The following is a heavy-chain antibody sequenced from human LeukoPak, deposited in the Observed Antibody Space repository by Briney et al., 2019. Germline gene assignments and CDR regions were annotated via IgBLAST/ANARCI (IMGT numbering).Heavy chain of an antibody. J-gene: IGHJ5*02. Sequence: GASVKVSCKASGYTFTSYAMHWVRQAPGQRLEWMGWINAGNGNTKYSQKFQGRVTITRDTSASTAYMELSSLRSEDTAVYYCARDFRQWLVHWFDPWGQGTLVTVSS. CDR1: GYTFTSYA. V-gene: IGHV1-3*01. CDR3: ARDFRQWLVHWFDP. D-gene: IGHD6-19*01. CDR2: INAGNGNT.